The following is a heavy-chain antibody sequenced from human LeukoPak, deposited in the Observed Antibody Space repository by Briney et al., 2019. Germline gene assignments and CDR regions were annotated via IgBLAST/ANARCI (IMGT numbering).Heavy chain of an antibody. CDR3: ARAGSTTGSREYYYYGMDV. Sequence: GASVKVSCKASGYTFTGYYMHWVRQAPGQGLEWMGWINPNSGGTNYAQKFQGRVTMTRDTSISTAYMELSRLRSDDTAVYYCARAGSTTGSREYYYYGMDVWGQGTTVTVSS. D-gene: IGHD1-26*01. CDR2: INPNSGGT. J-gene: IGHJ6*02. V-gene: IGHV1-2*02. CDR1: GYTFTGYY.